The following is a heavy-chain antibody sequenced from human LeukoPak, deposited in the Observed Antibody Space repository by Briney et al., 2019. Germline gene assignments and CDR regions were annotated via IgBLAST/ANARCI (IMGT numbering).Heavy chain of an antibody. Sequence: PSETLSLTCTVSGGSINSTNYYWGWIRQPPGKGLEWIGYIYYSGSTKYNPSLKSRVTISVDTSKNQFSLKLSSVTAADTAVYYCARGARAGYNLEPFDYWGQGTLVTVSS. V-gene: IGHV4-61*05. D-gene: IGHD5-24*01. CDR1: GGSINSTNYY. CDR3: ARGARAGYNLEPFDY. CDR2: IYYSGST. J-gene: IGHJ4*02.